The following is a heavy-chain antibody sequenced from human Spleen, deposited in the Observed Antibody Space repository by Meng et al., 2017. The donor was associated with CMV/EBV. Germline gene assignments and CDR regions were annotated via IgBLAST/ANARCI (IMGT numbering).Heavy chain of an antibody. CDR2: LSGSGAYT. V-gene: IGHV3-23*01. Sequence: GGSLRLSCAASGFSFTTYAMSWVRQAPGKGLQWVSALSGSGAYTYYADSVKGRFTISRDSSKNTLYLQMNSLRAEDTAVYYCVGERWLHTFDYWGQGTLVTVSS. D-gene: IGHD5-24*01. CDR3: VGERWLHTFDY. J-gene: IGHJ4*02. CDR1: GFSFTTYA.